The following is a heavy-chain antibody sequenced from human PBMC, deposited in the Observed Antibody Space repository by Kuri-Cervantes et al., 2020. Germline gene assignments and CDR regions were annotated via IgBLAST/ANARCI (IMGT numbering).Heavy chain of an antibody. CDR1: GYTFTSYD. D-gene: IGHD3-3*01. CDR3: AREGYDFWSGSARTFFFDP. Sequence: ASVKVSCKASGYTFTSYDINWVRQATGQGLEWMGWMNTNSGNTGYAQKFQGRVTMTRNTSISTAYMELSSLRSEDTAVFYRAREGYDFWSGSARTFFFDPWGQGTLVTVSS. CDR2: MNTNSGNT. J-gene: IGHJ5*02. V-gene: IGHV1-8*01.